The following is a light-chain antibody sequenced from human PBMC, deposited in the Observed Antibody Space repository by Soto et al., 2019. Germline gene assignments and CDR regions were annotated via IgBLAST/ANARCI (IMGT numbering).Light chain of an antibody. CDR1: SSDVGSHNL. CDR2: EGT. V-gene: IGLV2-23*03. Sequence: QSARTQPASVSGSPGQSITISCTGTSSDVGSHNLVSWYQQHPGKAPKLMIYEGTKRPSGVSNRFSGSKSGNTASLTISGLQAEDEADYYCCSYAGSNTFVLGTGTKLTVL. CDR3: CSYAGSNTFV. J-gene: IGLJ1*01.